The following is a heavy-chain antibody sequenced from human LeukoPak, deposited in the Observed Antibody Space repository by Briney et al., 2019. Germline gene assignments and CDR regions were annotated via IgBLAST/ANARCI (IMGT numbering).Heavy chain of an antibody. CDR1: GYIFTSYD. V-gene: IGHV1-8*01. CDR2: MNPNSGAT. Sequence: ASVKVSCKASGYIFTSYDINWVRQAAGQGLEWMGWMNPNSGATGYALKFQGRVTMTRDTSISTAYMELSSLRSEDTAVFYCARGRWELGGDYWGQGTLVTVSS. J-gene: IGHJ4*02. D-gene: IGHD1-26*01. CDR3: ARGRWELGGDY.